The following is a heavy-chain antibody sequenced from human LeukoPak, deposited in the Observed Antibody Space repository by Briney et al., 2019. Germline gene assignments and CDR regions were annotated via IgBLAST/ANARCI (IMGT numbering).Heavy chain of an antibody. Sequence: GGSLRLSCAASGFTFSSYAMSWVRQAPGKGLEWVSAISGSGGCTYYADSVKGRFTISRDNSKNTLYLQMNSLRAEDTAVYYCAKRPSIAVAGAFDYWGQGTLVTVSS. V-gene: IGHV3-23*01. CDR1: GFTFSSYA. J-gene: IGHJ4*02. D-gene: IGHD6-19*01. CDR3: AKRPSIAVAGAFDY. CDR2: ISGSGGCT.